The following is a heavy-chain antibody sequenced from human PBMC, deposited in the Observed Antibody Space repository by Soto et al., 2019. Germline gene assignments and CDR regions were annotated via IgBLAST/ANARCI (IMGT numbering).Heavy chain of an antibody. D-gene: IGHD4-17*01. V-gene: IGHV3-23*01. J-gene: IGHJ4*02. CDR3: AKGRHMTTVTIFDY. CDR2: ISGSGGST. CDR1: GFTFSSYA. Sequence: PGGSLRLSCAASGFTFSSYAMSWVRQAPGKGLEWVSAISGSGGSTYYADSVKGRFTISRDNSKNTLYLQMNSLRAEDTAVYYRAKGRHMTTVTIFDYWGQGALVPVSS.